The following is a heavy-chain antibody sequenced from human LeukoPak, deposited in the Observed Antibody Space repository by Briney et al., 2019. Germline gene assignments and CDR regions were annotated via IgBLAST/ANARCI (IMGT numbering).Heavy chain of an antibody. D-gene: IGHD6-13*01. CDR3: ARDPSSSWYKIWFDP. CDR1: GYTFTGYY. V-gene: IGHV1-2*02. CDR2: INPNSGGT. Sequence: ASVKVSCKASGYTFTGYYMHWVRQAPGQGLEWMGWINPNSGGTNYAQKFQGRVTMTRDTSISTAYMELSRLRSDDTAVYYCARDPSSSWYKIWFDPSGQGTLVTVSS. J-gene: IGHJ5*02.